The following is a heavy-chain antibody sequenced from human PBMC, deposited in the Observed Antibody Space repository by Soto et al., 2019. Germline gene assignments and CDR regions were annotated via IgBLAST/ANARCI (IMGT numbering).Heavy chain of an antibody. Sequence: ASVKVSCKASGGTFSSYAISWVRQAPGQGLEWMGGIIPIFGTANYAQKFQGRVTITADESTSTAYMELSSLRSEDTAVYYCARDHLNYGDYEEYYWGQGTLVTVSS. V-gene: IGHV1-69*13. CDR3: ARDHLNYGDYEEYY. CDR1: GGTFSSYA. D-gene: IGHD4-17*01. J-gene: IGHJ4*02. CDR2: IIPIFGTA.